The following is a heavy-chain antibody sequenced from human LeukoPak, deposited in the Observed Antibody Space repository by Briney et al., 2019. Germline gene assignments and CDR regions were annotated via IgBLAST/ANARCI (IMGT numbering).Heavy chain of an antibody. CDR1: GFTFSTYA. V-gene: IGHV3-23*01. J-gene: IGHJ4*02. CDR2: ISGSGGST. CDR3: AKDVYDSSGYYYDKYYFDY. D-gene: IGHD3-22*01. Sequence: QPGGSLRLSCAASGFTFSTYAMSWVRQAPGKGLEWVSAISGSGGSTYYADSVKGRFTISRDNSKNTLYLQMNSLRAEDTAVYYCAKDVYDSSGYYYDKYYFDYWGQGTLVTVSS.